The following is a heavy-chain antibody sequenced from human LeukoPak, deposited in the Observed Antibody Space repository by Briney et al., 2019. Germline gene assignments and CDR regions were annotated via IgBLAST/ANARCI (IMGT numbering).Heavy chain of an antibody. CDR2: ISSSSSTI. CDR3: ARGQSTMVRGPTGSY. D-gene: IGHD3-10*01. Sequence: GGSLRLSCAASGFTFSSYSMNWVRQAPGKGLEWVSYISSSSSTIYYADSVKGRFTISRDNAKNSLYLQMNSLRDEDTAVYYCARGQSTMVRGPTGSYWGQGTLVTVSS. V-gene: IGHV3-48*02. J-gene: IGHJ4*02. CDR1: GFTFSSYS.